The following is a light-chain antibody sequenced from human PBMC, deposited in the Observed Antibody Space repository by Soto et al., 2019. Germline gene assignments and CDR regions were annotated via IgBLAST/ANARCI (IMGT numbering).Light chain of an antibody. V-gene: IGLV2-14*01. CDR1: SNDVGGYNY. Sequence: QSVLTQPASVSESPGQSITISCTGTSNDVGGYNYVSWYQQHPGKAPKLMIYDVSNRPSGVSNRFSGSKSGNTASLTISGLQAEDEADYYRSSYTSSSTRVFGTATKVTVL. J-gene: IGLJ1*01. CDR3: SSYTSSSTRV. CDR2: DVS.